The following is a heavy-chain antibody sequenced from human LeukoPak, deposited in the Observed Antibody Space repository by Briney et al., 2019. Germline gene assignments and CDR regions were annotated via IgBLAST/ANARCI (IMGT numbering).Heavy chain of an antibody. V-gene: IGHV3-30*18. Sequence: PGGSLRLSCAASGFTFNNYGMQWVRQAPGKGLEWVAVISYTGNTKYYVDSVKGRFTISRDNSKNTLYLQMNSLRAEDTAVYYCAKDVNPAVRGYFDYWGQGTLVTVSS. CDR2: ISYTGNTK. CDR1: GFTFNNYG. J-gene: IGHJ4*02. D-gene: IGHD4-11*01. CDR3: AKDVNPAVRGYFDY.